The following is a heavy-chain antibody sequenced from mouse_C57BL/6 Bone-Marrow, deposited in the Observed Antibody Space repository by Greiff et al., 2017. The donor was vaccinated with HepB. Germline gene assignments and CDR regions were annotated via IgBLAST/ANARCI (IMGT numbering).Heavy chain of an antibody. CDR1: GYAFSSYW. D-gene: IGHD2-10*02. V-gene: IGHV1-80*01. CDR2: IYPGDGDT. J-gene: IGHJ1*03. Sequence: QVQLQQSGAELVKPGASVKISCKASGYAFSSYWMNWVKQRPGKGLEWIGQIYPGDGDTNYNGKFKGKATLTADKSSSTAYMQLSSLTSEDSAVYFCAREGGYGNSWYFDVWGTGPTVTVSS. CDR3: AREGGYGNSWYFDV.